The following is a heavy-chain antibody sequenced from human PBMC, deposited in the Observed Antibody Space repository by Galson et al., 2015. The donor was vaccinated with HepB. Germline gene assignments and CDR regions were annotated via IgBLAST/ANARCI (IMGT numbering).Heavy chain of an antibody. J-gene: IGHJ4*02. Sequence: SVKVSCKASGYTFTSYDINWVRQATGQGLEWMGWMNPNSGNTGYAQKFQGRVTMTRNTSISTAYMELSSLRSEDTAVYYCATNNYDFWSGYYHWGQGTLATVSS. V-gene: IGHV1-8*01. CDR1: GYTFTSYD. CDR2: MNPNSGNT. D-gene: IGHD3-3*01. CDR3: ATNNYDFWSGYYH.